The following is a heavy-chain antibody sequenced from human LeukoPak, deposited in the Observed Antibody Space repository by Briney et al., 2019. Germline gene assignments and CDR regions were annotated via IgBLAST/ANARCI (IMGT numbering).Heavy chain of an antibody. CDR1: GFTFSSYW. CDR3: ARGAHDSSGYYYESFDY. CDR2: IKQDGSEK. D-gene: IGHD3-22*01. V-gene: IGHV3-7*01. J-gene: IGHJ4*02. Sequence: PGGSLRLSCAASGFTFSSYWMSWVRQAPGKGLEWVANIKQDGSEKCYVDSVKGRFTISRDNAKNSLYLRMNSLRAEDTAVYYCARGAHDSSGYYYESFDYWGQGTLVTVSS.